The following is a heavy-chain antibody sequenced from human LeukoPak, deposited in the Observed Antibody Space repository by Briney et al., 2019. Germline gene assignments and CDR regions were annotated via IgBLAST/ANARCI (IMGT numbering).Heavy chain of an antibody. Sequence: ASVKVSCTASGYTFTDYYMHWVRQAPGQGLEWMGWINPNTGGTNYAQMFQGRVTMARDTSISTAYMELTGLRSDDTAVYFCARKGGPRVNAFDIWGQGTMVTVSS. CDR2: INPNTGGT. CDR3: ARKGGPRVNAFDI. J-gene: IGHJ3*02. V-gene: IGHV1-2*02. CDR1: GYTFTDYY. D-gene: IGHD1-14*01.